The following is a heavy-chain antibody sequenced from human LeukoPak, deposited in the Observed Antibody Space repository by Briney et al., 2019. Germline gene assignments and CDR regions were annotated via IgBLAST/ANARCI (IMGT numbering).Heavy chain of an antibody. CDR3: AKDMHWNYVGGHNWFDP. J-gene: IGHJ5*02. CDR1: GFTFDDYA. CDR2: ISWNSGSI. V-gene: IGHV3-9*01. D-gene: IGHD1-7*01. Sequence: GGSLRLSCAASGFTFDDYAMHWVRQAPGKGLEWVSGISWNSGSIGYADSVKGRFTISRDNAKNSLYLQMNSLRAEDTALYYRAKDMHWNYVGGHNWFDPWGQGTLVTVSS.